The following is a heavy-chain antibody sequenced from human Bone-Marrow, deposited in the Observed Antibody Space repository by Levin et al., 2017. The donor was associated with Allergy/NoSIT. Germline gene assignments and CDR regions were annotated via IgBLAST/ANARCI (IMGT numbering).Heavy chain of an antibody. V-gene: IGHV4-34*01. CDR2: INHSGST. Sequence: SETLSLTCAVYGGSFSGYYWSWIRQPPGKGLEWIGEINHSGSTNYNPSLKSRVTISVDTSKNQFSLKLSSVTAADTAVYYCARISSSKYCSSTSCYHYMDVWGKGTTVTVSS. D-gene: IGHD2-2*01. J-gene: IGHJ6*03. CDR1: GGSFSGYY. CDR3: ARISSSKYCSSTSCYHYMDV.